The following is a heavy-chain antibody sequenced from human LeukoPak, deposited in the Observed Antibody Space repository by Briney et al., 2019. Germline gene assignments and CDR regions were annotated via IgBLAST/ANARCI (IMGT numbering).Heavy chain of an antibody. J-gene: IGHJ5*02. Sequence: ASVKVSCKASGYTFTSYDINWARQATGPGLEWMGWMNPNSGTTGYAQKFQGRVTMTRNTSISTAYMELSSLRSEDTAVYYCARGLETYDSSGYYWNWFDPWGQGTLVTVSS. V-gene: IGHV1-8*01. CDR2: MNPNSGTT. CDR3: ARGLETYDSSGYYWNWFDP. D-gene: IGHD3-22*01. CDR1: GYTFTSYD.